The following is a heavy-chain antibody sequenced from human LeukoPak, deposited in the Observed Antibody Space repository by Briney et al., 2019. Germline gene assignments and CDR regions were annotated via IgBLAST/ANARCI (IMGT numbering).Heavy chain of an antibody. J-gene: IGHJ5*02. D-gene: IGHD2-2*01. CDR3: ARDGLGYCSSTSCQTNNWFDP. V-gene: IGHV3-48*01. CDR2: IGSSSSTI. CDR1: GFTFSSYS. Sequence: GGSLRLSCAASGFTFSSYSMNWVRQAPGKGLEWVSYIGSSSSTIYYADSVKGRFTISRDNAKNSLYLQMNSLRAEDTAVYYCARDGLGYCSSTSCQTNNWFDPWGQGTLVTVSS.